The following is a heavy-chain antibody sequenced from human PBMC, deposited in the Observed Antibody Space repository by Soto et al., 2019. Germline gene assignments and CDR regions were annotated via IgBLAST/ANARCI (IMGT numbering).Heavy chain of an antibody. Sequence: EVQLVESGGGLVKPGGSLRLSCAASGFTFTRYSMNWVRQAPGKGLEWVSSISSTTNYIYYGDSMKGRFTISRDTAKNSLYLGMNTLSAEDTAVYYCAREAEDLTSNFDYWGQGTLVTVSS. CDR1: GFTFTRYS. J-gene: IGHJ4*02. V-gene: IGHV3-21*06. CDR2: ISSTTNYI. CDR3: AREAEDLTSNFDY.